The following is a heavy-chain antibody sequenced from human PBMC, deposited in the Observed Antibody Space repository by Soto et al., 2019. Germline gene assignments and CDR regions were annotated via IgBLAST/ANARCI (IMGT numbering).Heavy chain of an antibody. CDR2: IYYSGST. CDR1: GGSVSSGSYY. J-gene: IGHJ3*02. Sequence: QVHLQESGPGLVKPSETLSLSCTVSGGSVSSGSYYWTWIRQPPGKGLELIGYIYYSGSTDYNPSLKSRVTLSIDSSKSQFSLQLSSVTAADTAVYYCTRHVVVTSPYAFDIWGQGTMVTVSS. V-gene: IGHV4-61*01. CDR3: TRHVVVTSPYAFDI. D-gene: IGHD2-21*02.